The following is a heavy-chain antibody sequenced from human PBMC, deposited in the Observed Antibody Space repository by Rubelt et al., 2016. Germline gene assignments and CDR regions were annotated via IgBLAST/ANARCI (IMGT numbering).Heavy chain of an antibody. V-gene: IGHV3-33*01. CDR3: AREAFDY. J-gene: IGHJ4*02. CDR2: IWYDGSNK. CDR1: G. Sequence: GMHWVRQAPGKGLEWVAVIWYDGSNKYYADSVKGRFTISRDNSKNTLYLQMNSLRAEDTAVYYCAREAFDYWGQGTLVTVSS.